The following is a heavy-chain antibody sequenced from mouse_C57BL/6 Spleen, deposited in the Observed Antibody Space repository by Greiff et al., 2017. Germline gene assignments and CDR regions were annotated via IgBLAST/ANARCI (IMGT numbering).Heavy chain of an antibody. D-gene: IGHD2-4*01. CDR3: ARDDYDGSWFAY. CDR2: ISYDGSN. V-gene: IGHV3-6*01. J-gene: IGHJ3*01. CDR1: GYSITSGYY. Sequence: EPGPGLVKPSQSLSLTCSVTGYSITSGYYWNWIRQFPGNILEWMGYISYDGSNNYNPSFKNPISITRDTSKNQFFLKLNSMTTEGTATYDCARDDYDGSWFAYWGQGTLVTVSA.